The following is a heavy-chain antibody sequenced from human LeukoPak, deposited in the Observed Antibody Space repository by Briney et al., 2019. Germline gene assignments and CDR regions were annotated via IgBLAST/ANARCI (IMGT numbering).Heavy chain of an antibody. V-gene: IGHV4-4*09. CDR3: AKSYFDYSTYYSYYFNL. J-gene: IGHJ4*02. D-gene: IGHD4-11*01. Sequence: SETLSLTCTVSGGSISGGYWSWIRQPPGRGLEWIGYVYTSGSTNYSPSPKSRVTISVDTSKSQFALKLSSVTAADTAVYYCAKSYFDYSTYYSYYFNLWGQGALVTVSS. CDR2: VYTSGST. CDR1: GGSISGGY.